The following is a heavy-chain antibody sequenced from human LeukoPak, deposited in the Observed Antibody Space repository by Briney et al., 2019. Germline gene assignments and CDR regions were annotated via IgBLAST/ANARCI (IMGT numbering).Heavy chain of an antibody. V-gene: IGHV1-69*10. Sequence: GASVKVSCKASGGTFSSYAIRWGRQAPGQGREGRGGIIPILGIANCAQNFQGRVTITADKSTSTAYMELSSLRSEDTAVYYCARDGYGYNYNFLDYWGQGTLVTVSS. CDR3: ARDGYGYNYNFLDY. CDR1: GGTFSSYA. CDR2: IIPILGIA. D-gene: IGHD5-24*01. J-gene: IGHJ4*02.